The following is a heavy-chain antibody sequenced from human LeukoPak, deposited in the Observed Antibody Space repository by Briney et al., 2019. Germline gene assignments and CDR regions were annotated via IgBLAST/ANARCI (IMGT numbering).Heavy chain of an antibody. Sequence: PGGSLRLSCAASGFSVGSNYMTWVRQAPGKGLEWVSCFYSGESTFYADSVQGRFTISRDISKNTVYLQMDRLRAGDTAVYYCARSLGSGTYDGWGQGTLVTVSS. CDR2: FYSGEST. CDR3: ARSLGSGTYDG. CDR1: GFSVGSNY. D-gene: IGHD1-26*01. V-gene: IGHV3-53*01. J-gene: IGHJ4*02.